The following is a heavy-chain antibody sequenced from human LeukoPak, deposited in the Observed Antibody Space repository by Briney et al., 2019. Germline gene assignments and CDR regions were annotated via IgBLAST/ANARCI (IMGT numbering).Heavy chain of an antibody. V-gene: IGHV3-23*01. CDR1: GFTFSSYA. J-gene: IGHJ4*02. CDR2: ISGSGGST. D-gene: IGHD3-10*01. CDR3: AKDHAMVRGVIGYFDY. Sequence: GGSLRLSCAASGFTFSSYAMSWVRQAPGKGLEWVSAISGSGGSTNYADSVKGRFTISRDNSKNTLYLQMNSLRAEDTAVYYCAKDHAMVRGVIGYFDYWGQGTLVTVSS.